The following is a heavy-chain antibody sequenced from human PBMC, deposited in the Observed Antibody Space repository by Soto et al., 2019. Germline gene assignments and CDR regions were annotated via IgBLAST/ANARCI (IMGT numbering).Heavy chain of an antibody. V-gene: IGHV1-18*01. CDR1: GYIFSDYG. Sequence: QIQLAQSGPEEARPGASVNVSCKASGYIFSDYGISWARPAPGQGLARMGWISAYTGNTKYLQFLTGRVTMTTDMSTGTGYMELMSLRAADTAMYYCARFGRARTISFTYQYGMEVCGQETPVTVSS. D-gene: IGHD3-3*02. CDR3: ARFGRARTISFTYQYGMEV. CDR2: ISAYTGNT. J-gene: IGHJ6*02.